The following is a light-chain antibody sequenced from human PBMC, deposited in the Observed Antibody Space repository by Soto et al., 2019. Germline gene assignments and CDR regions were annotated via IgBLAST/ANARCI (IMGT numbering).Light chain of an antibody. CDR3: QPCYGTPHT. Sequence: DIQMTQSPSSLSASVGDRVTITCRASQSISSYLNWYQQKPGKAPKLLIYAASSLQSGVPSRVSGSGSGTDFTSTISSLQHEDFATYYCQPCYGTPHTFGGGTKVQIK. CDR2: AAS. CDR1: QSISSY. J-gene: IGKJ4*01. V-gene: IGKV1-39*01.